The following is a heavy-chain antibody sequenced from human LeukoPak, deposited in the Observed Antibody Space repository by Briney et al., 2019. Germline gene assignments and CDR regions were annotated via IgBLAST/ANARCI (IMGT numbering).Heavy chain of an antibody. CDR1: GGSISSYY. V-gene: IGHV4-59*01. J-gene: IGHJ3*02. CDR3: ARARVAFDI. D-gene: IGHD6-6*01. Sequence: SETLSLTCTVSGGSISSYYWSWIRQPPGEGLEWIGYIYYSGSTNYNPSLKSRVTISVDTSKDQFSLKLSSVTAADTAVYYCARARVAFDIWGQGTMVTVSS. CDR2: IYYSGST.